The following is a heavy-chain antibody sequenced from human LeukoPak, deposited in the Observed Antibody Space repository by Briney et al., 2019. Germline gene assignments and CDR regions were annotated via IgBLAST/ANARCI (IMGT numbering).Heavy chain of an antibody. D-gene: IGHD3-3*01. J-gene: IGHJ4*02. CDR2: IGNKVSNYAT. CDR1: GFTFSGSA. Sequence: PGGPLRLPCAASGFTFSGSAMHWVRQASGKGLEWVGHIGNKVSNYATEYAASLRGRFTISRDDSKDTAYLQVNSLKTEDTAVYYCAGNYDSWTGLNYWGQGTLVTVSS. V-gene: IGHV3-73*01. CDR3: AGNYDSWTGLNY.